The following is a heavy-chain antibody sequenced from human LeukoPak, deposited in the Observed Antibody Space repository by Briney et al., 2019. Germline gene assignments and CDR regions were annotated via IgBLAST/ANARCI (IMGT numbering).Heavy chain of an antibody. V-gene: IGHV3-9*01. J-gene: IGHJ4*02. CDR3: AKDTDCSSTSCYGFDFDY. CDR2: ISWNSGSI. D-gene: IGHD2-2*01. CDR1: GFTFDDYA. Sequence: GGSLRLSCAASGFTFDDYAMHWVRQAPGKGLEWVSGISWNSGSIGYADSVKGRFTISRDNAKNSLHLQMNSLRAEDTALYYCAKDTDCSSTSCYGFDFDYWGQGTLVTVSS.